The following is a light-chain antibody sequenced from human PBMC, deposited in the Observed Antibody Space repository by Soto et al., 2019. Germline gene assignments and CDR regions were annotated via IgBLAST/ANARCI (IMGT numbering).Light chain of an antibody. V-gene: IGKV3-15*01. CDR1: QSVSNN. J-gene: IGKJ1*01. CDR3: QQYNNLPWT. Sequence: EIVMTQSPATLSVSPGERATLSCRASQSVSNNLAWYQQKPGQAPRLLIYGASPRATGIPARFSGSGSWTEFTLTIGSLQSEDFAVYYCQQYNNLPWTFGQGTKVEIK. CDR2: GAS.